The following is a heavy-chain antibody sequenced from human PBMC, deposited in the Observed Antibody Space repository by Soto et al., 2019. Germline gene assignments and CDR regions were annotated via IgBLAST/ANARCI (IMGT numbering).Heavy chain of an antibody. J-gene: IGHJ5*02. CDR1: GYTFTSYG. V-gene: IGHV1-18*04. Sequence: ASVKVSCKASGYTFTSYGISWVRQAPGQGLEWMGWISAYNGNTNYAQKLQGRVTMTTDTSTSTAYMELRSLRSDDTAVYYCARGQEAVTIFGVVITNNWFDPWGQGTLVTVSS. D-gene: IGHD3-3*01. CDR3: ARGQEAVTIFGVVITNNWFDP. CDR2: ISAYNGNT.